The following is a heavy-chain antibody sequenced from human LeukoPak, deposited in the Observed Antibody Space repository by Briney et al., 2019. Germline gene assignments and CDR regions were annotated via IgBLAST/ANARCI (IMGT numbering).Heavy chain of an antibody. V-gene: IGHV3-9*01. D-gene: IGHD2-2*01. J-gene: IGHJ3*02. CDR2: ISWNSGSI. Sequence: GRSLRLSCAASGFTFDDYAMHWVRQAPGKGLEWVSGISWNSGSIGYADSVEGRFTISRDNAKNSLYLQMNSLRAEDTALYYCAKEGLPATNHDAFDIWGQGTMVTVSS. CDR1: GFTFDDYA. CDR3: AKEGLPATNHDAFDI.